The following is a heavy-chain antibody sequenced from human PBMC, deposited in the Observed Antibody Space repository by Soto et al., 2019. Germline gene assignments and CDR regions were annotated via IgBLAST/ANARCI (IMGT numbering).Heavy chain of an antibody. CDR2: TSYEGSGK. J-gene: IGHJ1*01. V-gene: IGHV3-30*19. Sequence: ESGGGVVQPGTSLRLSCVGSGFTFRSYVIHWVRQAPGKGLEWVALTSYEGSGKYYSDSVRGRFTISRDNSRNTVDLQMDSLRLEDTALYYCARWGTTGGLDVWGQGTLVSVSS. CDR1: GFTFRSYV. D-gene: IGHD3-16*01. CDR3: ARWGTTGGLDV.